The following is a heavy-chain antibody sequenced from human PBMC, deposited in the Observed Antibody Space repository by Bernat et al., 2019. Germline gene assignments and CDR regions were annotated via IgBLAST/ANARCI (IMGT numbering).Heavy chain of an antibody. V-gene: IGHV3-7*01. CDR2: IKQDGSEK. CDR1: GFTFTSYW. D-gene: IGHD6-6*01. CDR3: ARLRSIAGYDY. J-gene: IGHJ4*02. Sequence: EVQLVESGGGLVQPGGSLRLSCAVSGFTFTSYWMSWVRQAPGKGLEWVANIKQDGSEKYYGDSVKGRFTVSRDNAKNSLYLQMNGLRAEDTAVYYCARLRSIAGYDYWGQGTLVTVSS.